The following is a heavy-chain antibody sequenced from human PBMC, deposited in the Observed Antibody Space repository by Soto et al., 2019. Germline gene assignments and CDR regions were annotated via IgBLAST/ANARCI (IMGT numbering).Heavy chain of an antibody. CDR3: ASERGSSYFDY. V-gene: IGHV3-33*01. D-gene: IGHD1-26*01. J-gene: IGHJ4*02. Sequence: QVQLVESGGGVVQPGRSLRLSCAVSGFPLTDYGMHWVRQAPGRGLEWVAVIWYDESQKYYADSVKGRFTISRDTSKNTVYLQMNNLRVEDTAVYYCASERGSSYFDYWGKGTLVTVSS. CDR1: GFPLTDYG. CDR2: IWYDESQK.